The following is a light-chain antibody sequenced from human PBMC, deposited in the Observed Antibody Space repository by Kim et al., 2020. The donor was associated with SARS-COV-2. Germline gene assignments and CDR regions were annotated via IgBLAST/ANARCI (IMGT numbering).Light chain of an antibody. CDR3: QQYYAYPLT. J-gene: IGKJ1*01. CDR2: AAS. Sequence: ASTGDRVTITCRASPGISSYLAWYQQKPGKAPNLLISAASTLQSGVPSRFSGGGSGTDFTLTISCLQSEDSATYYCQQYYAYPLTFGEGTKVGIK. CDR1: PGISSY. V-gene: IGKV1-8*01.